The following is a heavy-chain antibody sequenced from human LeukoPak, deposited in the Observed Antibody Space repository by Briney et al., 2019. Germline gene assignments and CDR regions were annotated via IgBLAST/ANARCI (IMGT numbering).Heavy chain of an antibody. D-gene: IGHD2-15*01. J-gene: IGHJ3*02. CDR2: INWNGGST. CDR1: GFTFDDYG. V-gene: IGHV3-20*04. Sequence: GGSLRLSCAASGFTFDDYGMSWVRQAPGKGLEWVSGINWNGGSTGYADSVKGRFTISRDNAKNTLYLQMNSLRAEDTAVYYCARDRGYYSAFDIWGQGTMVTVSS. CDR3: ARDRGYYSAFDI.